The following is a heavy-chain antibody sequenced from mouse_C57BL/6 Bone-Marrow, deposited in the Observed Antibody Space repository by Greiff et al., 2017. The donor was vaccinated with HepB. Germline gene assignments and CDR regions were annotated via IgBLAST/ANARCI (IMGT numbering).Heavy chain of an antibody. J-gene: IGHJ4*01. Sequence: QDQLQQPGAELVKPGASVKVSCKASGYTFTSYWMHWVKQRPGQGLEWIGRIHPSDSDTNYNQKFKGKATLTVDKSSSTAYMQLSSLTSEDSAVYYCAIPTVVPYYAMDYWGQGTSVTVSS. CDR1: GYTFTSYW. V-gene: IGHV1-74*01. D-gene: IGHD1-1*01. CDR3: AIPTVVPYYAMDY. CDR2: IHPSDSDT.